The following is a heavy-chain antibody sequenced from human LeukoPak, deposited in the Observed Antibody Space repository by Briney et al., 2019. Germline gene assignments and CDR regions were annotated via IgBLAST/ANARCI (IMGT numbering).Heavy chain of an antibody. Sequence: GGSLRLSCAASGFTFSSYTMNWVRQAPGKGLEWVGLIRSYSYGGTSDYAASVKGRFTISRDDSKSIAYLQMNSLKTEDTAVYYCTRTTYRYYLFESFDYWGQGTLVTVSS. CDR1: GFTFSSYT. J-gene: IGHJ4*02. CDR3: TRTTYRYYLFESFDY. V-gene: IGHV3-49*04. D-gene: IGHD3-16*02. CDR2: IRSYSYGGTS.